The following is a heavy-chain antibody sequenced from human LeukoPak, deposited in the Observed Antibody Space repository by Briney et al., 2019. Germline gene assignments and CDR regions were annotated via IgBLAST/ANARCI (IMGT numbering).Heavy chain of an antibody. D-gene: IGHD3-22*01. V-gene: IGHV3-74*01. J-gene: IGHJ4*02. CDR1: GFGFSGAW. Sequence: GGSLRLSCAASGFGFSGAWMHWVRQAPGKGLVWVSIIKSDGSTIYADSVKGRFTISKDNAKSTVYLQMNSLRAEDTAVYYCARDYYYSVDYWGQGTLVTVSS. CDR3: ARDYYYSVDY. CDR2: IKSDGST.